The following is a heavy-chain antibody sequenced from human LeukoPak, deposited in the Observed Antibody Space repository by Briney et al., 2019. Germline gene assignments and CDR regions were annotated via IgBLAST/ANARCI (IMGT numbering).Heavy chain of an antibody. V-gene: IGHV3-23*01. J-gene: IGHJ5*02. D-gene: IGHD6-13*01. CDR1: GFTFSSYS. Sequence: GGSLRLSCAASGFTFSSYSMTWFRQAPGKGLEWVVTISRGGSSTYYADSVKGRFTISRDNSKDTLYLLTNSLRVEDTAVSYSAKGVFATPGAPWGQGSLVTVYS. CDR2: ISRGGSST. CDR3: AKGVFATPGAP.